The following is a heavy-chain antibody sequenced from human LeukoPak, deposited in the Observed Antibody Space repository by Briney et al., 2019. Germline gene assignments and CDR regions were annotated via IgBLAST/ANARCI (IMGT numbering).Heavy chain of an antibody. Sequence: GGPLRLSCVASGFTFENYWMSWVRQVPRKGPEWVANIKQDGSVEHYLESVKGRFTISRDNAKNSLFLQMNSLIAEDTAVYYCARWAGVTDQWGQGTQVTVSS. CDR2: IKQDGSVE. J-gene: IGHJ4*02. D-gene: IGHD5-18*01. V-gene: IGHV3-7*03. CDR1: GFTFENYW. CDR3: ARWAGVTDQ.